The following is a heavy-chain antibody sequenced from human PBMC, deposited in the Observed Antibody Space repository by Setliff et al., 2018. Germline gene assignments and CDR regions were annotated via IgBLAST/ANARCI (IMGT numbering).Heavy chain of an antibody. V-gene: IGHV4-61*02. CDR3: ARAAARAEYSDTSAYLPFDF. J-gene: IGHJ4*02. Sequence: PSETLSLTCTVSGDSISGAKYYWSWIRQSAGKGLECIGRIYTDGSTKYNPSLNSRVALSIDTSKNQFSLRLSSVTAADTAVYFCARAAARAEYSDTSAYLPFDFWGLGTLVTVSS. D-gene: IGHD3-16*01. CDR2: IYTDGST. CDR1: GDSISGAKYY.